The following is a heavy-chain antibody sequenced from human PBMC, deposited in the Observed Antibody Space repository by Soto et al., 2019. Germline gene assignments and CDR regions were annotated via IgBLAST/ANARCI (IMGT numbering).Heavy chain of an antibody. CDR2: IYYSGST. V-gene: IGHV4-59*12. CDR1: GGSISSYY. J-gene: IGHJ4*02. CDR3: ASLRYFDWLLPYYFDY. D-gene: IGHD3-9*01. Sequence: SETLSLTCTVSGGSISSYYWSWIRQPPGKGLEWIGYIYYSGSTNYNPSLKSRVTISVDTSKNQFSLKLSSVTAADTAVYYCASLRYFDWLLPYYFDYWGQGTLVTVSS.